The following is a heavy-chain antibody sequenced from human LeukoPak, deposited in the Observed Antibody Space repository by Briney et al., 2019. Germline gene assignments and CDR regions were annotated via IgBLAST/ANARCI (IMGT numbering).Heavy chain of an antibody. Sequence: ASVKVSCKASGYTFTGFCIHWVRQAPGQGLEWMGWLNPNSGGTNYAQNFQGRVTMTRDTSISTGYMELSRLRSDDTAVYYCARDLDNYSGSGSYYNGDPLFQHWGQGTLVTISS. CDR2: LNPNSGGT. CDR1: GYTFTGFC. J-gene: IGHJ1*01. CDR3: ARDLDNYSGSGSYYNGDPLFQH. V-gene: IGHV1-2*02. D-gene: IGHD3-10*01.